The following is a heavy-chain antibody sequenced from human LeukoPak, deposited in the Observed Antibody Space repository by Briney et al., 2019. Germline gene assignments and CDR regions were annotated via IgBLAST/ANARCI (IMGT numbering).Heavy chain of an antibody. V-gene: IGHV1-2*04. D-gene: IGHD6-13*01. CDR1: GHTFTGYY. J-gene: IGHJ5*02. CDR3: AREGIAAAGDNNWFDP. CDR2: INPNSGGT. Sequence: GASVKVSCKASGHTFTGYYMHWVRQAPGQGLEWMGWINPNSGGTSYAQKFQGWVTMTRDTSISTAYMELSRLRSDDTAVYYCAREGIAAAGDNNWFDPWGQGTLVTVSS.